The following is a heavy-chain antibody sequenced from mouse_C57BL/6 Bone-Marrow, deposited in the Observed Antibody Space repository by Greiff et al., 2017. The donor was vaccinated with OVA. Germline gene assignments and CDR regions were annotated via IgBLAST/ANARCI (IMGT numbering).Heavy chain of an antibody. CDR3: TTRYFDF. CDR1: GFNIKDDY. J-gene: IGHJ1*03. Sequence: EVQLQQSGAELVRPGASVKLSCTASGFNIKDDYMHWVKQRPEQGLEWIGWIDPENGDTEYASKFQGKATITADPSSNTAYLQLSSLTSEDTAVYYCTTRYFDFWGTGTTVTVSS. CDR2: IDPENGDT. V-gene: IGHV14-4*01.